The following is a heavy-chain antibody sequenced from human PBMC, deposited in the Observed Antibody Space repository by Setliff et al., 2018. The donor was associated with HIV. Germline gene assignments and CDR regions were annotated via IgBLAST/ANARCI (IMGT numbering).Heavy chain of an antibody. J-gene: IGHJ4*02. CDR2: IYWNNNK. CDR3: AYSGRQLRGPYFDF. Sequence: GSGPTLVNPTQTLTLTCTFSGLSLSTSGVDAGWIRQSPGKALEWLAFIYWNNNKHYSTSLKSRLTVTKDTSKNRVVFTMTNMDPVDTATYYCAYSGRQLRGPYFDFWGQGTPVTV. CDR1: GLSLSTSGVD. V-gene: IGHV2-5*01. D-gene: IGHD1-1*01.